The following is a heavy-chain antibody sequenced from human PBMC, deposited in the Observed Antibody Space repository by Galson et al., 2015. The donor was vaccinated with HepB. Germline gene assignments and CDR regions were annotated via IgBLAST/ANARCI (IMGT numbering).Heavy chain of an antibody. CDR1: GYTFTGYY. CDR2: INPNSGGT. Sequence: SVKVSCKASGYTFTGYYMHWVRQAPGQGLEWMGWINPNSGGTNYAQKFQGRVTMTRDTSISTAYMELSRLRSDDTAVYYCARVFDYGDVDYYYMDVWGKGTTVTVSS. D-gene: IGHD4-17*01. CDR3: ARVFDYGDVDYYYMDV. J-gene: IGHJ6*03. V-gene: IGHV1-2*02.